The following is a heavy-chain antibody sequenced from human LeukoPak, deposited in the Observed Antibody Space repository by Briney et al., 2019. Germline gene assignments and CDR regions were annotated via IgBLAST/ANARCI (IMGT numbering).Heavy chain of an antibody. CDR2: MNPNSGNT. J-gene: IGHJ5*02. Sequence: ASVKVSCKASGYTFTSYDINWVRQATGQGLEWMGWMNPNSGNTGYAQKFQGRVTMTRNTSISTAYMELSSLRSEDTAVYYCARGLRWQLRFLEYAKGWFDPWGQGTLVIVSS. CDR1: GYTFTSYD. CDR3: ARGLRWQLRFLEYAKGWFDP. V-gene: IGHV1-8*01. D-gene: IGHD3-3*01.